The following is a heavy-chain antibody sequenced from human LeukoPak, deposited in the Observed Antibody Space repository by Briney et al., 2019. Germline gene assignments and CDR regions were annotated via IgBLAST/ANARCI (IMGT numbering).Heavy chain of an antibody. CDR3: ARHVVTDYGDYDCFDP. Sequence: SQTLSLTCTVSGGSISSGGYYWSWIRQHPGKGLEWIGYIYYSGSTYYNPSLKSRVTISVGTSKNQFSLKLNSVTAADTAVYYCARHVVTDYGDYDCFDPWGQGTLVTVSS. CDR1: GGSISSGGYY. J-gene: IGHJ5*02. CDR2: IYYSGST. V-gene: IGHV4-31*03. D-gene: IGHD4-17*01.